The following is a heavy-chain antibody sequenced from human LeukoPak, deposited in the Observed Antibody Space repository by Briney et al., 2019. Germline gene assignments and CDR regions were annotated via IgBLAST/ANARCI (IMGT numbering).Heavy chain of an antibody. CDR3: ARDTEDDPALVDI. J-gene: IGHJ3*02. D-gene: IGHD1-1*01. CDR1: GGSISSGSYY. Sequence: SETLSLTCTVSGGSISSGSYYWSWIRQPAGKGLEWIGRIYTSGSTNYNPSLKSRVTISVDTSKNQFSLKLSSVTAADTAVYYCARDTEDDPALVDIWGQGTMVTASS. V-gene: IGHV4-61*02. CDR2: IYTSGST.